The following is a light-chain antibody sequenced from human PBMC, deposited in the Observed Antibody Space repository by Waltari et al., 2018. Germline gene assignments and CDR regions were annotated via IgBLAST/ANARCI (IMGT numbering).Light chain of an antibody. CDR1: SLRTYY. V-gene: IGLV3-19*01. CDR3: HSRDSSGDVV. CDR2: GKN. Sequence: SSELTQDPAVSVALGQTVRITFKGDSLRTYYLSWFHQKPGQAPALVIYGKNNRPSGIPDRFSASSSGSTASLTIIGAQAEDEADYYCHSRDSSGDVVIGGGTKLTVV. J-gene: IGLJ2*01.